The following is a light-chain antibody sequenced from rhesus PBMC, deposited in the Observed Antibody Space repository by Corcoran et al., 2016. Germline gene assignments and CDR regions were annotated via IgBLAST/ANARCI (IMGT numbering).Light chain of an antibody. CDR2: EVS. Sequence: QAALTQPRSVSGSPGQSVTISCTGTSSDIGGYNYVSWYQQHPGTAPKLLIYEVSKRPSGVSDRFSGSKSGNTASLTISGLQPEDEADYYCSSYVGSNTFIFGGGTRLSVL. CDR1: SSDIGGYNY. J-gene: IGLJ1*01. CDR3: SSYVGSNTFI. V-gene: IGLV2-32*02.